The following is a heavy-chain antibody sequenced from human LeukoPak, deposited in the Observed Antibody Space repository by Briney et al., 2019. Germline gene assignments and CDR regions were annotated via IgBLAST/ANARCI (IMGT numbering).Heavy chain of an antibody. D-gene: IGHD1-26*01. J-gene: IGHJ4*02. Sequence: GGSLRLSCAASGFTFSSYEMNWVRQAPGKGLEWVSYISSSGSTIYYADSVKGRFTISRDNSKNTLYLQMNSLRAEDTAVYYCAKSVGSYYAYWGQGTLVTVSS. CDR2: ISSSGSTI. V-gene: IGHV3-48*03. CDR1: GFTFSSYE. CDR3: AKSVGSYYAY.